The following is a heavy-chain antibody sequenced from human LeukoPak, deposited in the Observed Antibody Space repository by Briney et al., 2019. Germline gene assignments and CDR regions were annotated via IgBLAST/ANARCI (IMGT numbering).Heavy chain of an antibody. CDR2: IRQDGSEK. CDR1: GFTFSSYW. J-gene: IGHJ3*02. Sequence: PGGSLRLSCAASGFTFSSYWMSWVRQAPGKGLEWVANIRQDGSEKCYVDSVKGRFTISRDNAKNSLYLQMNSLRAEDTAVYYCARDSLVIKDAFDIWGQGTMVTVSS. V-gene: IGHV3-7*01. CDR3: ARDSLVIKDAFDI. D-gene: IGHD3-9*01.